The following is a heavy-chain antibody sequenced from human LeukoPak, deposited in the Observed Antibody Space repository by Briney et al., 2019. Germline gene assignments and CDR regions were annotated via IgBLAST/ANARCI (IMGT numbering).Heavy chain of an antibody. CDR1: GFTFSSYA. V-gene: IGHV3-23*01. D-gene: IGHD3-22*01. CDR2: ISGSGGST. J-gene: IGHJ4*02. CDR3: AKRINYYDGTYSHCFDY. Sequence: PGGSLRLSCAASGFTFSSYAMNWVRQAPGKGLEWVSAISGSGGSTYYAGSVKGRFTISRDNSKNTLYLQMNSLRAEDTAVYYCAKRINYYDGTYSHCFDYWGQGTLVTVSS.